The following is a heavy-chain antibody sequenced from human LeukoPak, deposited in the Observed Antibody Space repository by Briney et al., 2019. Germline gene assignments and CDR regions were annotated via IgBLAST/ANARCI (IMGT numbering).Heavy chain of an antibody. CDR3: ARDLYYGSGSSEYY. J-gene: IGHJ4*02. Sequence: ASVKVSCKASGYTFTSYGISWVRQAPGQGLEWMGWISAYNGNTNYAQKLQGKVTMTTDTSTSTAYMELRSLRSDDTAVYYCARDLYYGSGSSEYYWGQGTLVTVSS. D-gene: IGHD3-10*01. CDR2: ISAYNGNT. CDR1: GYTFTSYG. V-gene: IGHV1-18*01.